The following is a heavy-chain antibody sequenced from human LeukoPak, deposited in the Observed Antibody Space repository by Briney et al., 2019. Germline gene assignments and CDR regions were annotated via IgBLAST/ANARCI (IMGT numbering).Heavy chain of an antibody. J-gene: IGHJ1*01. CDR1: GGSISSGTYY. Sequence: PSETLSLTCTVSGGSISSGTYYWSWIRQPAGKGLEWIGRIYRSGTTNYNPSLKSRVTMSVDTSKNQFSLKLSSVTAADTAVYYCAREGHTPFQHWGQGTLVTVSS. CDR3: AREGHTPFQH. V-gene: IGHV4-61*02. CDR2: IYRSGTT.